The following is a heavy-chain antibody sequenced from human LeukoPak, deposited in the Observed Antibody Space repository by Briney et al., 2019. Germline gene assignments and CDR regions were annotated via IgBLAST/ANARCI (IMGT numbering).Heavy chain of an antibody. D-gene: IGHD6-19*01. Sequence: SETLSLTCAVSGGSISSSNWWSWVRQPPGKGLEWIGSIYHSGSTYYNPSLKSRVTISVDTSKNQFSLKLSSVTAADTAVYYCARAPSGQWLVRVFDYWGQGTLVTVSS. CDR2: IYHSGST. V-gene: IGHV4-4*02. CDR1: GGSISSSNW. CDR3: ARAPSGQWLVRVFDY. J-gene: IGHJ4*02.